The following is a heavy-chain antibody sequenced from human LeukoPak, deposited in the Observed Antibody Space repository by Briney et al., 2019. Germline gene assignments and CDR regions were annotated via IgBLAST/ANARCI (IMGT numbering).Heavy chain of an antibody. CDR1: GFTFSSYA. CDR2: ISYDGSNK. Sequence: GRSLRLSCAASGFTFSSYAMHWVRQAPGKGLEWMAVISYDGSNKYYADSVKGRFTISRDNSKNTLYLQMNSLRAEDTAVYYCARDRSSSWCIDYWGQGTLVTVSS. V-gene: IGHV3-30*04. D-gene: IGHD6-13*01. J-gene: IGHJ4*02. CDR3: ARDRSSSWCIDY.